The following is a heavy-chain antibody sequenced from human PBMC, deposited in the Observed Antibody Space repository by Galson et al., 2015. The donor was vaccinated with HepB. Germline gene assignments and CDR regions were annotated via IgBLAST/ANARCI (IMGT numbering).Heavy chain of an antibody. CDR3: AKQATITDAFDI. CDR2: IIPIFGIA. V-gene: IGHV1-69*10. J-gene: IGHJ3*02. Sequence: SVKVSCKASGGTFSTYGISWVRQAPGQGLEWMGGIIPIFGIANFAQKFQGRVTITADKSTSTAYMELSSLRSEDTAVYYCAKQATITDAFDIWGQGTMVTVSS. CDR1: GGTFSTYG. D-gene: IGHD5-24*01.